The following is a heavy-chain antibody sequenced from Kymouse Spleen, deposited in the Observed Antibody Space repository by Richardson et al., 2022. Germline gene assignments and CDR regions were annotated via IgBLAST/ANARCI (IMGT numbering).Heavy chain of an antibody. CDR3: ARDGVRYYYYYGMDV. CDR1: GGSVSSGSYY. CDR2: IYYSGST. Sequence: QVQLQESGPGLVKPSETLSLTCTVSGGSVSSGSYYWSWIRQPPGKGLEWIGYIYYSGSTNYNPSLKSRVTISVDTSKNQFSLKLSSVTAADTAVYYCARDGVRYYYYYGMDVWGQGTTVTVSS. J-gene: IGHJ6*02. D-gene: IGHD1-1*01,IGHD3-16*02,IGHD6-13*01. V-gene: IGHV4-61*01.